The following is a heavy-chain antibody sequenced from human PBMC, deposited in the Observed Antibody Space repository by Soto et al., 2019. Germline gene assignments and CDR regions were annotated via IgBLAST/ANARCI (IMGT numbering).Heavy chain of an antibody. D-gene: IGHD3-10*01. J-gene: IGHJ6*02. CDR2: IYPGDSDT. V-gene: IGHV5-51*01. Sequence: GERLKISGKGSGYSFTSYWIGWVRQMPGKGLEWMGIIYPGDSDTRYSPSFQGQVTISADKSISTAYLQWSSLKASDTAMYYCARSRTMVRGVPYYYGMDVWGQGTTVTVSS. CDR1: GYSFTSYW. CDR3: ARSRTMVRGVPYYYGMDV.